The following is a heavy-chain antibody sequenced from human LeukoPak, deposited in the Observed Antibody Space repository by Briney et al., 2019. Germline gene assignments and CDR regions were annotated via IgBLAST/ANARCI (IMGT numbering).Heavy chain of an antibody. J-gene: IGHJ5*02. Sequence: GGSLRLSCTASGFTFSTYPIHWVRQAPGKGLEWVAVIADDGKDKHYVESVKGRFTISRDNSKNTLYLQMNSLRVEDTAVYYCARGDYSSSWYEYNWFDPWGQGTLVTVSS. CDR3: ARGDYSSSWYEYNWFDP. V-gene: IGHV3-30*04. CDR2: IADDGKDK. CDR1: GFTFSTYP. D-gene: IGHD6-13*01.